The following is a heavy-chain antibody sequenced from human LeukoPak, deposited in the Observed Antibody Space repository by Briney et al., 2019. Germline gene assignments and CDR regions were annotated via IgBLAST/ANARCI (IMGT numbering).Heavy chain of an antibody. Sequence: ASVKVSCKASGYIFTDYATHWLRQAPGQRPEWMGWMNAGNGNTKYSQKFQGRITLIRDTSAATAYMELSSLRHDDLAVYYCARGRGTSGSNRDFYYYYYMDVWGEGTTVTVSS. CDR2: MNAGNGNT. J-gene: IGHJ6*03. CDR3: ARGRGTSGSNRDFYYYYYMDV. CDR1: GYIFTDYA. D-gene: IGHD2-15*01. V-gene: IGHV1-3*01.